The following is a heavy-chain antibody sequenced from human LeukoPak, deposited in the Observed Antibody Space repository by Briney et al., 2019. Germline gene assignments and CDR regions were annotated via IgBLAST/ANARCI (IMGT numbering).Heavy chain of an antibody. CDR2: IYISGST. CDR1: GGPISSYY. D-gene: IGHD3-3*01. V-gene: IGHV4-4*07. Sequence: SETLSLTCTVSGGPISSYYWSWIRQPAGKGLEWIGRIYISGSTNYNPSLKSRVTMSVDTSKNQFSLKLSSVTAADTAVYYCARDLRFLEWSYFDYWGQGTLVTVSS. J-gene: IGHJ4*02. CDR3: ARDLRFLEWSYFDY.